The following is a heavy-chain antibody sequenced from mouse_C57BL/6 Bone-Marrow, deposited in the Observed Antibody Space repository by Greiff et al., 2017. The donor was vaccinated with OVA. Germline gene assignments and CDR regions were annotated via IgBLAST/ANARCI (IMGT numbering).Heavy chain of an antibody. D-gene: IGHD1-1*01. CDR2: INPSTGGT. CDR1: GYSFTGYY. V-gene: IGHV1-42*01. CDR3: ARRYYGSLHYFDY. Sequence: VQLQQSGPELVKPGASVKISCKASGYSFTGYYMNWVKQSPEKSLEWIGEINPSTGGTTYNQKFKAKATLTVDKSSSTAYMQLKSLTSEDSAVYYCARRYYGSLHYFDYWGQGTTLTVSS. J-gene: IGHJ2*01.